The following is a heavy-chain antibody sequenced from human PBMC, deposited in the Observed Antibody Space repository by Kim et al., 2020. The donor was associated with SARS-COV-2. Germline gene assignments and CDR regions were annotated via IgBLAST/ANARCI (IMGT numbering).Heavy chain of an antibody. CDR2: ISYDGSNK. D-gene: IGHD3-3*01. Sequence: GGSLRLSCAASGFTFSSYAMHWVRQAPGKGLEWVAVISYDGSNKYYVDSVKGRFTISRDNSKNTLYLQMNSLRAEDTAVYYCARDPKYYDFWSGYLSSHNYYYYYGMDVWGQGTTVTVSS. CDR3: ARDPKYYDFWSGYLSSHNYYYYYGMDV. J-gene: IGHJ6*02. CDR1: GFTFSSYA. V-gene: IGHV3-30*04.